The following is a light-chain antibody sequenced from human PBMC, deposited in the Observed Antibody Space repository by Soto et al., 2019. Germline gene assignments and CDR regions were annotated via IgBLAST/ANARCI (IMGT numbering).Light chain of an antibody. V-gene: IGKV3-20*01. Sequence: EIVITQSPATRSVSPVEGATLSFRASQSVSSTLAWYQQKPGQAPRLLIYGASTRATGIPDRFSGSGSGTDFTLTISRLEPEDFAVYYCKQYGSSGTFGQGNTGDIK. CDR3: KQYGSSGT. CDR1: QSVSST. J-gene: IGKJ1*01. CDR2: GAS.